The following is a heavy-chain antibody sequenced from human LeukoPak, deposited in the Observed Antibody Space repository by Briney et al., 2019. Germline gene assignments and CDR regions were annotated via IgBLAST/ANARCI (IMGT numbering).Heavy chain of an antibody. CDR2: IKQDGSEK. CDR1: GFTFTNYW. CDR3: ARDQITMLRGVTIKDYYYYYMDV. J-gene: IGHJ6*03. V-gene: IGHV3-7*01. Sequence: PGGSLRLSCAASGFTFTNYWMNWVRQAPGRGLEWVANIKQDGSEKYYVDSVKGRFTISRDNAKNSLYLQLNSLRAEDTAVYYCARDQITMLRGVTIKDYYYYYMDVWGKGTSVTVSS. D-gene: IGHD3-10*01.